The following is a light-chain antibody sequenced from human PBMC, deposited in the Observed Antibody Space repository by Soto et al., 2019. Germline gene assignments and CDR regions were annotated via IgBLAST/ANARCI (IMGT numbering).Light chain of an antibody. V-gene: IGLV2-14*03. Sequence: LTQPASVSGSPGQSITISCTGTSSDVGAYNYVSWYQHHPGKVPQLMIYDVSNRPSGVSNRFSGSKSGNTASLTISGLQAEDEADYYCSSYTSSNTYVFGTGTKVTVL. CDR2: DVS. CDR1: SSDVGAYNY. CDR3: SSYTSSNTYV. J-gene: IGLJ1*01.